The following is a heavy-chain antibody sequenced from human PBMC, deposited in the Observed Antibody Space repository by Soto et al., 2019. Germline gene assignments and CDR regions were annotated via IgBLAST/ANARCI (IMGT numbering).Heavy chain of an antibody. CDR1: GFPFGXXA. Sequence: GGSLRLSCAASGFPFGXXAVXXXXXXXGKGLEWVGQIRRKAKSYATEYVASVKGRFTISRDDSKNMAYLQMNSLKTEDTAVYYCTRTFDGSDSFSPDFDFWGQGTLVTVSS. D-gene: IGHD2-21*01. CDR3: TRTFDGSDSFSPDFDF. J-gene: IGHJ4*02. CDR2: IRRKAKSYAT. V-gene: IGHV3-73*01.